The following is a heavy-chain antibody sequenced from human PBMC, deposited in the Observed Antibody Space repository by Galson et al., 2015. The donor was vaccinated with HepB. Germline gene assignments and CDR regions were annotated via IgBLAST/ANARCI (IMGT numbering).Heavy chain of an antibody. CDR3: AKDRYNWNSHFDY. D-gene: IGHD1-7*01. CDR2: ISSSSSTI. V-gene: IGHV3-48*01. Sequence: SLRLSCAASGFTFSSYSMNWVRQAPGKGLEWVSYISSSSSTIYYADSVKGRFTISRDNAKNSLYLQMNSLRAEDTAVYYCAKDRYNWNSHFDYWGQGTLVTVSS. J-gene: IGHJ4*02. CDR1: GFTFSSYS.